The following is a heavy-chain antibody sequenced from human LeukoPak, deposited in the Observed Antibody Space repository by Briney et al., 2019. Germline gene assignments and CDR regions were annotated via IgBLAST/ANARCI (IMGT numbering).Heavy chain of an antibody. V-gene: IGHV1-2*02. D-gene: IGHD6-6*01. J-gene: IGHJ5*02. CDR3: ASLRAHSSSSQNFAPEGPENWFDP. Sequence: GASVKVSCKASGYTFTGYYMHWVRQAPGQGLEWMGWINPNSGGTNYAQKFQGRVTMTRDTSISTAYMELSRLRSDDTAVYYCASLRAHSSSSQNFAPEGPENWFDPWGQGTLVTVSS. CDR2: INPNSGGT. CDR1: GYTFTGYY.